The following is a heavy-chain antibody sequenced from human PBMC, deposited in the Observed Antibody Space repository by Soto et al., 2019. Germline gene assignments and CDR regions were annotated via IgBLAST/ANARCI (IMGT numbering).Heavy chain of an antibody. CDR1: GFTFSIYN. D-gene: IGHD1-20*01. V-gene: IGHV3-23*01. Sequence: EVQLLESGGGLVQPGGSLRLSGVASGFTFSIYNMNWGRQAPVKGLEWVSVITGSGDYTNYADSVKGRFTISRDNSKNTLYLQMNSLRAEDTAVYFCARRITSSFDYWGQGTLVTVSS. J-gene: IGHJ4*02. CDR2: ITGSGDYT. CDR3: ARRITSSFDY.